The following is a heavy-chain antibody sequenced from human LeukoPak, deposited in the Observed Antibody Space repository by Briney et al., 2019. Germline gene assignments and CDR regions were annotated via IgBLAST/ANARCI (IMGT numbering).Heavy chain of an antibody. V-gene: IGHV3-15*01. D-gene: IGHD3-9*01. CDR2: IKSKTDGGTT. CDR3: TTDLLRYFDWLRFDP. Sequence: PGGSLRLSCSASGFTFSGYAMHWVRQAPGKGLEWVGRIKSKTDGGTTDYAAPVKGRFTISRDDSKNTLYLQMNSLKTEDTAVYYCTTDLLRYFDWLRFDPWGQGTLVTVSS. J-gene: IGHJ5*02. CDR1: GFTFSGYA.